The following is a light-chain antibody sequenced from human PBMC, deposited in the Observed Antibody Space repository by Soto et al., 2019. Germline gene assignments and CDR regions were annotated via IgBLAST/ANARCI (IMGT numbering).Light chain of an antibody. CDR1: SSDVGSYNH. CDR2: NVN. J-gene: IGLJ1*01. CDR3: SSFTSSTTYV. Sequence: QSVLTQSASVSGSPGQSITISCTGTSSDVGSYNHVSWYQQHPGEVPKLIIFNVNDRPSGVSNRFSGSKSGNTASLTISGLPAEDEADYYCSSFTSSTTYVFGTGTKVTVL. V-gene: IGLV2-14*01.